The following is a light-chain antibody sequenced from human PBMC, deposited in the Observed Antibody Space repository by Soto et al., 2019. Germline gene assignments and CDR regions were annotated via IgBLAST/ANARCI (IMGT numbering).Light chain of an antibody. J-gene: IGKJ1*01. CDR1: QSVSSNF. Sequence: EIALTQSPGTLSLSPGERATLSCRASQSVSSNFLAWYQQKPGQAPRLLIYGASNRATGIPDRFSGSGSGTDFTLTISRLEPEDFAVYYCQYSGSSLRTFGQGTKVDIK. V-gene: IGKV3-20*01. CDR2: GAS. CDR3: QYSGSSLRT.